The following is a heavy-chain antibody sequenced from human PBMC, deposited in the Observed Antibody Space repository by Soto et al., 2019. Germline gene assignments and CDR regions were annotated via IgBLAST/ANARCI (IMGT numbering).Heavy chain of an antibody. V-gene: IGHV5-10-1*01. J-gene: IGHJ6*02. CDR2: IDPSDSYT. CDR3: ARHSYSNYDIYYYGMDV. CDR1: GYSFSSYW. D-gene: IGHD4-4*01. Sequence: PGESLKISCKGSGYSFSSYWISCFLQMPVKVLEWMGRIDPSDSYTNYSPSFQGHVTISADKSISTAYLQWSSLKASDTAMYYCARHSYSNYDIYYYGMDVWGQGTTVTVSS.